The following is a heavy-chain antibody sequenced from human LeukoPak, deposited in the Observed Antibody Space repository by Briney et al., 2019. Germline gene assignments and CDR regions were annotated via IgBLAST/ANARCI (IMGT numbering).Heavy chain of an antibody. D-gene: IGHD2-2*01. CDR2: IWYDGSNK. CDR1: GFTFSSNG. V-gene: IGHV3-33*01. Sequence: PGRSLRLSCAASGFTFSSNGMHWVRQAPGKGLEWVAVIWYDGSNKYYADSVKGRFTISRDNSKNTLYLQMNSLRAEDTAVYYCAREYQLLVDYWGQGTLVTVSS. J-gene: IGHJ4*02. CDR3: AREYQLLVDY.